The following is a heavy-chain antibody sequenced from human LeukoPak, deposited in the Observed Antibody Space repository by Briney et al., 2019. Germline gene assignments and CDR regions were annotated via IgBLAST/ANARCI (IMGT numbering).Heavy chain of an antibody. Sequence: ASVKVSCKASGYTFTGYYMHWVRQAPGQGLEWMGWINPNSGGTNYAQKFQGRATMTRDTSISTAYMELSRLRSDDTAVYYCARDSGYYYGSSGYYRKGPFDYWGQGTLVTVSS. J-gene: IGHJ4*02. CDR3: ARDSGYYYGSSGYYRKGPFDY. D-gene: IGHD3-22*01. CDR2: INPNSGGT. CDR1: GYTFTGYY. V-gene: IGHV1-2*02.